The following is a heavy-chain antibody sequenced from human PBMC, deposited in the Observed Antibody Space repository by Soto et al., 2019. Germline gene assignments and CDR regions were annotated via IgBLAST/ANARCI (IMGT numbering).Heavy chain of an antibody. D-gene: IGHD2-21*01. Sequence: GGSLRLSCAASGFTFSSYWMHWVRQAPGKGLVWVSRINSDGSSTSYADSVKGRFTISRDNAKNTLYLQMNSLRAEDTAVYYCARDEPFAYYYYYYYMDVWGKGTTVTVSS. CDR2: INSDGSST. V-gene: IGHV3-74*01. J-gene: IGHJ6*03. CDR3: ARDEPFAYYYYYYYMDV. CDR1: GFTFSSYW.